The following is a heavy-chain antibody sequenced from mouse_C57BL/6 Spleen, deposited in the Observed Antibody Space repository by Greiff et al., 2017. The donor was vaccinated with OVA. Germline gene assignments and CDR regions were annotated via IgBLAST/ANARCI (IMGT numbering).Heavy chain of an antibody. V-gene: IGHV2-9-1*01. D-gene: IGHD2-3*01. Sequence: VQVVESGPGLVAPSQSLSITCTVSGFSLTSYAISWVRQPPGKGLEWLGVIWTGGGTNYNSALKSRLSISKDNSKSQVFLKMNSLQTDDTARYYCARNWIYDGDYFDYWGQGTTLTVSS. CDR2: IWTGGGT. CDR1: GFSLTSYA. CDR3: ARNWIYDGDYFDY. J-gene: IGHJ2*01.